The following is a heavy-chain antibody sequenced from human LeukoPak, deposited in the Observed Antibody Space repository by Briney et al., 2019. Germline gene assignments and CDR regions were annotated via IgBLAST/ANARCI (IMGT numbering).Heavy chain of an antibody. D-gene: IGHD2-15*01. CDR2: ISSSGTST. CDR1: GFTFSTDA. CDR3: AKDRGGYCSGGGFYWDAFDV. Sequence: GSSLRLFCAASGFTFSTDAMSCVRHAPGKGLEWVSVISSSGTSTNYADSGKGRFTISRDNSKNMVYLQMISLRAEDTAVYYCAKDRGGYCSGGGFYWDAFDVWGQGTMVTVSS. J-gene: IGHJ3*01. V-gene: IGHV3-23*01.